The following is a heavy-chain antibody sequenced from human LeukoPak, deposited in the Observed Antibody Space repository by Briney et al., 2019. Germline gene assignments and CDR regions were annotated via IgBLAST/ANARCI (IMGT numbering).Heavy chain of an antibody. CDR3: ARGTFYYGLGSYYNADY. D-gene: IGHD3-10*01. Sequence: GGSLRLSCAASGFTFSGYGMNWVRQAPGKGLEWVSYISSSSSTIYYADSVKGRFTISRDNAKNSLYLQMNSLRDEDTAVYYCARGTFYYGLGSYYNADYWGQGTLVTVSS. CDR1: GFTFSGYG. CDR2: ISSSSSTI. V-gene: IGHV3-48*02. J-gene: IGHJ4*02.